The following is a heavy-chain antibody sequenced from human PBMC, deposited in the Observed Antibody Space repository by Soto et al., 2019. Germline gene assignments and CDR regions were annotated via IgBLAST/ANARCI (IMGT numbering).Heavy chain of an antibody. CDR3: ALQPLYYDILTGYYPDDAFDI. D-gene: IGHD3-9*01. J-gene: IGHJ3*02. CDR1: GFSLSTSGGG. Sequence: QITLKESGPTLVKPTQTLTLTCTFSGFSLSTSGGGVGWIRQPPGKALEWLALIYWDDDKRYSPSLKSRLTITKDTSKNQVVLTMTNMDPVDTATYYCALQPLYYDILTGYYPDDAFDIWGQGTMVTVSS. CDR2: IYWDDDK. V-gene: IGHV2-5*02.